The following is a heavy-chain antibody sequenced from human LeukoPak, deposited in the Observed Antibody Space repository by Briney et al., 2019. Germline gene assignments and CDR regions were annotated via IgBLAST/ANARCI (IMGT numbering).Heavy chain of an antibody. V-gene: IGHV3-23*01. CDR1: GFTFSDYY. CDR2: ISGSGGST. J-gene: IGHJ4*02. Sequence: GGSLRLSCAASGFTFSDYYMSWIRQAPGKGLEWVSAISGSGGSTYYADSVKGRFTISRDNSKNTLYLQMNSLRAEDTAVYYCAKGPYDFWSEGYFDYWGQGTLVTVSS. D-gene: IGHD3-3*01. CDR3: AKGPYDFWSEGYFDY.